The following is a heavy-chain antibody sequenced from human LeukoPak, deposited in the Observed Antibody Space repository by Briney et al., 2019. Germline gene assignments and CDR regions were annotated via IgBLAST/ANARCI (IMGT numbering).Heavy chain of an antibody. D-gene: IGHD6-13*01. J-gene: IGHJ4*02. V-gene: IGHV3-23*01. CDR1: GFTFSSYA. CDR2: ISGSGGST. CDR3: AKVDSSSWGPSREDY. Sequence: GGSLRLSCAASGFTFSSYAMSCVRQAPGKGLEWVSDISGSGGSTYYADSVKGRFTISRDNSKNPLYLQINRLRAEDTAVYYCAKVDSSSWGPSREDYWGGGSLVAVCS.